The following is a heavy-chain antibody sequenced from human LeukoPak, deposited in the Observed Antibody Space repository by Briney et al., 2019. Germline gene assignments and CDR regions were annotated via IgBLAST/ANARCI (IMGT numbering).Heavy chain of an antibody. Sequence: GGSLRLSCAASGFTFSSYAMSWVRQAPGKGLEWVSCISGSGGSTYYADSVKGRFTISRDNSKNTLYLQMTSLRAEDTAVYYCAKDQVWIVVGSFDYWGQGTLVTVS. CDR1: GFTFSSYA. CDR3: AKDQVWIVVGSFDY. CDR2: ISGSGGST. J-gene: IGHJ4*02. V-gene: IGHV3-23*01. D-gene: IGHD3-22*01.